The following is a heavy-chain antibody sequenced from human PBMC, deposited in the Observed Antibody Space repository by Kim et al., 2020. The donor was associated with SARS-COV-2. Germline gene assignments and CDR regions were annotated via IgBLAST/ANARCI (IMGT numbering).Heavy chain of an antibody. V-gene: IGHV3-72*01. D-gene: IGHD2-8*01. CDR2: TRNKANSYTT. Sequence: GGSLRLSCAASGFTFSDHYMDWVRQAPGKGLEWVGRTRNKANSYTTEYAASVKGRFTISRDDSKNSLYLQMNSLKTEDTAVYYCARGDCTNGVCSNYGMDVWGQGTTVTVSS. CDR1: GFTFSDHY. J-gene: IGHJ6*02. CDR3: ARGDCTNGVCSNYGMDV.